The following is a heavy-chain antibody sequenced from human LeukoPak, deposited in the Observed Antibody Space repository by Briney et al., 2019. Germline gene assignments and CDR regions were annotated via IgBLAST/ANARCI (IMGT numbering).Heavy chain of an antibody. D-gene: IGHD2-2*01. V-gene: IGHV1-46*01. CDR1: GYTFTSYY. Sequence: GASVKVACKASGYTFTSYYMHWVRQAPGQGLEWMGIINPSGGSTTYAPKFQGRVTMTSDMSTSTVYMELSSLRSEDTAVYYCARTYCRSTSCYRYWYFDLWGRGTLVTVSS. J-gene: IGHJ2*01. CDR2: INPSGGST. CDR3: ARTYCRSTSCYRYWYFDL.